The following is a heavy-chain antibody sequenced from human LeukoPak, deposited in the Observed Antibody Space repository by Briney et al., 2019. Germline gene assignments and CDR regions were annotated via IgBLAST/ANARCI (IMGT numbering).Heavy chain of an antibody. CDR2: IIPIFGTA. Sequence: ASVKVSCKASGGTFSSYAISWVRQAPGQGLEWMGGIIPIFGTANYAQKFQGRVTITADKSTSTAYMELSSLRSEDTAVYYCARGRYSLFDAGTPQNNWFDPWGQGTLVTVSS. D-gene: IGHD3-16*02. J-gene: IGHJ5*02. V-gene: IGHV1-69*06. CDR3: ARGRYSLFDAGTPQNNWFDP. CDR1: GGTFSSYA.